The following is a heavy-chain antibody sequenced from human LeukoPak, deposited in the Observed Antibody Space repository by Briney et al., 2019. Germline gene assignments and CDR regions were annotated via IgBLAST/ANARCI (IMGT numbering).Heavy chain of an antibody. V-gene: IGHV1-46*01. CDR1: GYTFTSYY. CDR3: AKSEGLMGYFDY. CDR2: INPSGGST. D-gene: IGHD2-8*01. Sequence: ASVKVSCKASGYTFTSYYMHWVRQAPGQGLEWMGIINPSGGSTSYAQKFQGRVTMTRDTSTSTVYMELSSLRAGDTAVYYCAKSEGLMGYFDYWGQGTLVTVSS. J-gene: IGHJ4*02.